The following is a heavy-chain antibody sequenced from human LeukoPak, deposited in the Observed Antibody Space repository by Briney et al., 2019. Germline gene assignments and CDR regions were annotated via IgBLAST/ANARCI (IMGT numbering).Heavy chain of an antibody. D-gene: IGHD2-21*02. Sequence: GGSLRLSCAASGFTFSSHWMSWVRQTPGKGLEWVANIKQDGIEKYYVDSVKGRFTISRDNAKNSLYLQMNSLKASDTAMYYCARLEGTEERRFVVVTATIFLVFDYWGQGTLVTVSS. J-gene: IGHJ4*02. V-gene: IGHV3-7*03. CDR3: ARLEGTEERRFVVVTATIFLVFDY. CDR1: GFTFSSHW. CDR2: IKQDGIEK.